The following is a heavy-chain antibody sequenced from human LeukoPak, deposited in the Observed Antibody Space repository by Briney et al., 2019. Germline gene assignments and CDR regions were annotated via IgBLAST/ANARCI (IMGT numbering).Heavy chain of an antibody. CDR1: GFTFSRYW. CDR2: IDSDGHTT. V-gene: IGHV3-74*01. D-gene: IGHD3-10*01. CDR3: ATLAYGPDY. Sequence: PGGSLRLSCAASGFTFSRYWMHWVRQAPGKGLVWVSGIDSDGHTTFYADYVKGRFTISRDNARNTLFLQMNSLGAEDTAVYYCATLAYGPDYWGQGTLVIVSS. J-gene: IGHJ4*02.